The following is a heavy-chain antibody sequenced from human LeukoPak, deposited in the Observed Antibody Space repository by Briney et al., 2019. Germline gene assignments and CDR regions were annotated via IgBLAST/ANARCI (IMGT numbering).Heavy chain of an antibody. D-gene: IGHD3-22*01. V-gene: IGHV3-23*01. J-gene: IGHJ5*02. CDR1: GFTFSSYA. CDR3: AKAERYYYDSSGYT. CDR2: ISGSGGST. Sequence: GGSLRLSCAASGFTFSSYAMSWVRQAPGKGLEWVSAISGSGGSTYYADSVKGRFTISRDNSKNTLYVQMNSLRAEDTAVYYCAKAERYYYDSSGYTWGQGTLVTVSS.